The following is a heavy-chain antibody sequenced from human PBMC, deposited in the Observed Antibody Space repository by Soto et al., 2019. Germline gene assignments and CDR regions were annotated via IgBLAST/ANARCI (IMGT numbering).Heavy chain of an antibody. CDR3: AREGPSSSDY. V-gene: IGHV3-48*01. D-gene: IGHD6-6*01. CDR1: GFTFSSYS. CDR2: ISSSSSTI. J-gene: IGHJ4*02. Sequence: EVQLVESGGGLVQPGGSLRLSCAASGFTFSSYSMNWVRQAPGKGLEWVSYISSSSSTIYYADSVKGRFTISRDNAKNSLYLQMNSLRAEDTAVYYCAREGPSSSDYWGQGTQVTVSS.